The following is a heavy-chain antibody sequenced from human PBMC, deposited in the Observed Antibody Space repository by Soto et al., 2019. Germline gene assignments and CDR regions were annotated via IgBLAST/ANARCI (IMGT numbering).Heavy chain of an antibody. CDR1: GDPFTSYT. CDR2: ILPVTGTA. CDR3: ASPNYRGRHYYNMDV. J-gene: IGHJ6*02. V-gene: IGHV1-69*13. D-gene: IGHD1-26*01. Sequence: SVKVSCKTSGDPFTSYTISWVRQAPGQGLEWMGGILPVTGTANYAQKFNDRVTITADELTVTAYIEVSSLSSEDTAVYYCASPNYRGRHYYNMDVWGQGTTVTVSS.